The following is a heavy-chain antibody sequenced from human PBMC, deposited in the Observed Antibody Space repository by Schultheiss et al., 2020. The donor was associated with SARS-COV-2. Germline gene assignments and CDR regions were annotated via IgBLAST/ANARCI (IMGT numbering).Heavy chain of an antibody. D-gene: IGHD6-19*01. CDR3: ARWVVRQWLVPDDY. CDR2: IYYSGST. CDR1: GGSISSGGYY. J-gene: IGHJ4*02. V-gene: IGHV4-31*03. Sequence: SETLSLTCTVSGGSISSGGYYWSWIRQHPGKGLEWIGYIYYSGSTYYNPSLKSRVTISVDTSKNQFSLKLSSVTAADTAVYYCARWVVRQWLVPDDYWGQGTLVTVS.